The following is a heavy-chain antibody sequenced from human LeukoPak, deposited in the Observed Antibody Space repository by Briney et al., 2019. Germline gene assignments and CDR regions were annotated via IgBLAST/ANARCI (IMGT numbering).Heavy chain of an antibody. CDR1: GYTFTSYG. J-gene: IGHJ4*02. Sequence: ASVKVSCTASGYTFTSYGISWVRQAPGQGLEWMGWISAYNGNTNYAQKLQGRVTMTTDTSTSTAYMELRSLRSDDTAVYYCARGDWYYDSSGHPPSFDYWGQGTLVTVSS. D-gene: IGHD3-22*01. CDR2: ISAYNGNT. CDR3: ARGDWYYDSSGHPPSFDY. V-gene: IGHV1-18*01.